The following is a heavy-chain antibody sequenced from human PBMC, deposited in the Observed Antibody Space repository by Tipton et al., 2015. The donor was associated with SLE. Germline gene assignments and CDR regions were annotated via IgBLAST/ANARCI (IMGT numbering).Heavy chain of an antibody. D-gene: IGHD3-16*01. CDR1: GGSISSSSYY. Sequence: TLSLTCTVSGGSISSSSYYWGWIRQPPGKGLEWIGSIYYSGSTYYNPSLKSRVTISVDTSKNQFSLKLSSVTAADTAMYYCARRGPKHNWFDPWGQGTLVTVSS. CDR2: IYYSGST. V-gene: IGHV4-39*01. J-gene: IGHJ5*02. CDR3: ARRGPKHNWFDP.